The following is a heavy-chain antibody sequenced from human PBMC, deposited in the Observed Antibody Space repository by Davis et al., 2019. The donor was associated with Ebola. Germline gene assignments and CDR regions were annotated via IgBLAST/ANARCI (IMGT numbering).Heavy chain of an antibody. CDR3: ARQLPYYSYGMDV. CDR1: GFTFSSYW. Sequence: GESLKISCAASGFTFSSYWMHWVRQTPGKGLEWVSYISTSGSTIYYADSVKGRFTISRDNSKNTLYLQMNSLRAEDTAVYFCARQLPYYSYGMDVWGQGTTVTVSS. CDR2: ISTSGSTI. D-gene: IGHD2-2*01. J-gene: IGHJ6*02. V-gene: IGHV3-48*01.